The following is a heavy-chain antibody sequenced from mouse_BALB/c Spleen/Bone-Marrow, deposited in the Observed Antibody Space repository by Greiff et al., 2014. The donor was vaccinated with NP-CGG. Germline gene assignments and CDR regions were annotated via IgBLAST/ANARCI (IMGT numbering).Heavy chain of an antibody. V-gene: IGHV1-87*01. J-gene: IGHJ3*01. Sequence: QVQLQQSGAELARPGASVKLSCKASGYTFTNYWMQWVKQRPGQDLEWIGAIYPGDGDSRYTQKFKGKATLTADKSSCTAYMQLNSLASEDSAVYYCARSGATATPFAYWGQGTLVTVSA. D-gene: IGHD1-2*01. CDR2: IYPGDGDS. CDR3: ARSGATATPFAY. CDR1: GYTFTNYW.